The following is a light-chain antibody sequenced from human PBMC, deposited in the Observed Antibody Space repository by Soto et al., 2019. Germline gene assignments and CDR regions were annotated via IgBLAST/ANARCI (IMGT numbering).Light chain of an antibody. J-gene: IGKJ1*01. Sequence: AIRMTQSPSSLSASTGARVTITCRASQGISSYLAWYQQKPGKAPKLLIYAASTLQSGVPSRFSGSGSGTDFTLTISCLQSEDFATYYCQQYYSYPQTFGQGSKVDI. CDR1: QGISSY. CDR2: AAS. CDR3: QQYYSYPQT. V-gene: IGKV1-8*01.